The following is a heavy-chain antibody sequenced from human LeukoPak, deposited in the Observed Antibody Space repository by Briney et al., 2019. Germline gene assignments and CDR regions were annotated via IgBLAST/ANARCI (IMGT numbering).Heavy chain of an antibody. J-gene: IGHJ4*02. V-gene: IGHV3-23*01. CDR1: GFTFSSYA. D-gene: IGHD5-24*01. CDR3: ARGYNYANDFDS. CDR2: ISGSGGST. Sequence: PGGSLRLSCAASGFTFSSYAMSWVRQAPGKGLEWVSAISGSGGSTYYADSVKGRFTISRDNAKNTLYLQMNSLRVEDTALYYCARGYNYANDFDSWGQGTLVSVSS.